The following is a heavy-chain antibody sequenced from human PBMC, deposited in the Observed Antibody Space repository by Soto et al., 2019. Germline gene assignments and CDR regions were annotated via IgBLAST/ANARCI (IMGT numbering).Heavy chain of an antibody. D-gene: IGHD6-19*01. Sequence: GGSLRLSCAASGFTFSNAWMNWVRQAPGEGLEWVGRIKSKTDGGTTDYAAPVKGRFTISRDDSKNTLYLQMNSLKTEDTAVYYCTTDSSGWSTSYYFYGMDVWGQGTTVTVAS. CDR1: GFTFSNAW. J-gene: IGHJ6*02. V-gene: IGHV3-15*07. CDR2: IKSKTDGGTT. CDR3: TTDSSGWSTSYYFYGMDV.